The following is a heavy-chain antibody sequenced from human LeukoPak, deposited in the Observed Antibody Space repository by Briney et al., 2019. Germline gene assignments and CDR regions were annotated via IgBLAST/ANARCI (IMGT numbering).Heavy chain of an antibody. CDR3: ARDVAGAGSH. J-gene: IGHJ4*01. D-gene: IGHD6-19*01. Sequence: PGGSLRLSCAASGFTFSTYWMHWVRQTPGERLVWVSRINEHGSITDYADSVRDRFTISRDNAKNTLYLHMNSLRAEDTAMYYCARDVAGAGSHWGHGTLVTVSS. CDR2: INEHGSIT. V-gene: IGHV3-74*01. CDR1: GFTFSTYW.